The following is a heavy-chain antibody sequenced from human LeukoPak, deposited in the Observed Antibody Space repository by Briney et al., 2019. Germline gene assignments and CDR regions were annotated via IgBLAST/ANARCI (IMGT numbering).Heavy chain of an antibody. CDR2: IYYSGST. V-gene: IGHV4-59*08. CDR1: GGSISSYY. D-gene: IGHD2-15*01. J-gene: IGHJ4*02. CDR3: ARHAETWYYFDY. Sequence: SETLSLTCTVSGGSISSYYWSWIRQPPGKGLEWIGYIYYSGSTNYNPSLKSRVTISVDTSKNQFSLKLSSVTATDTAVYYCARHAETWYYFDYWGQGTLVTVSS.